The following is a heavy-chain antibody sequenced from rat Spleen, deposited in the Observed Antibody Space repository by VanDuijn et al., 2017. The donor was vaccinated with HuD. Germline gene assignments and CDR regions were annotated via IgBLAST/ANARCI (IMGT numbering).Heavy chain of an antibody. CDR3: VRFVFRYDRGWFAY. Sequence: EVQLVESGGGLVQPGRSLKVSCAASGFTFSNYGTHWIRPDPTKGLEWVASITNTGGSTYYPDSVKGRFTISRDNAKSTLYLQMDSLRSEDTATYYCVRFVFRYDRGWFAYWGQGTLVTVSS. D-gene: IGHD2-1*01. J-gene: IGHJ3*01. CDR1: GFTFSNYG. CDR2: ITNTGGST. V-gene: IGHV5-19*01.